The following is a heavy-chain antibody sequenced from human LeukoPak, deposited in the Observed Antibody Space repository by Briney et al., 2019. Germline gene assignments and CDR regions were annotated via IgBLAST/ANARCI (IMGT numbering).Heavy chain of an antibody. V-gene: IGHV3-23*01. CDR1: GFTFSTYA. CDR2: IRGSRLNP. Sequence: GGSLRLSCAASGFTFSTYAMRWVRQAPGKGLERVSFIRGSRLNPYYPDSVTALSTISPHNSNNPLYLQMNSLRADDTAVYYCAKDLYGDYGGIDYWGQGTLVTVSS. D-gene: IGHD4-17*01. CDR3: AKDLYGDYGGIDY. J-gene: IGHJ4*02.